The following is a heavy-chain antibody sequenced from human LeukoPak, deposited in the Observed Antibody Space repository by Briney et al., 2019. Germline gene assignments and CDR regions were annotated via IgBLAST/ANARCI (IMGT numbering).Heavy chain of an antibody. D-gene: IGHD1-1*01. J-gene: IGHJ3*02. Sequence: GASVKVSCKASGGTFSSYAISWVRQAPGQGLEWTGGIIPIFGTANYAQKFQGRVTITADESTSTAYMELSSLRSEDTAVYYCARGGLERLNDAFDIWGQGTMVTVSS. CDR1: GGTFSSYA. CDR3: ARGGLERLNDAFDI. CDR2: IIPIFGTA. V-gene: IGHV1-69*13.